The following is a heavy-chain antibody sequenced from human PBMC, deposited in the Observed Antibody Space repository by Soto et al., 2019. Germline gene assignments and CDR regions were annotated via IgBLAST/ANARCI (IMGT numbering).Heavy chain of an antibody. CDR3: ARVGVGYGFDY. Sequence: SSETLSLTCTVSGGSISSYYWSWIRQPPGKGLEWIGYIYYSGSTNYNPSLKSRVTISVDTSKNQFSLKLSSVTAADTAVYYCARVGVGYGFDYWGQGTLVTVSS. CDR2: IYYSGST. V-gene: IGHV4-59*01. J-gene: IGHJ4*02. CDR1: GGSISSYY. D-gene: IGHD3-10*01.